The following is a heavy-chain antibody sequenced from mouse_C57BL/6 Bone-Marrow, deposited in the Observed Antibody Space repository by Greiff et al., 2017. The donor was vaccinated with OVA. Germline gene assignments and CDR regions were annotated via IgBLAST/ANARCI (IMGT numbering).Heavy chain of an antibody. V-gene: IGHV1-19*01. D-gene: IGHD2-3*01. CDR1: GYTFTDYY. CDR3: AGYDGYYVWFAY. Sequence: EVQLQQSGPVLVKPGASVKMSCKASGYTFTDYYMNWVKQSHGKSLEWIGVINPYNGGTSYNQKFKGKATLTVDKSSSTAYMELNSLTSEDSAVYYCAGYDGYYVWFAYWGQGTLVTVSA. CDR2: INPYNGGT. J-gene: IGHJ3*01.